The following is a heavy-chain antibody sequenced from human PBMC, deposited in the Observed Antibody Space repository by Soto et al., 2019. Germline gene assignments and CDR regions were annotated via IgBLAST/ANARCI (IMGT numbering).Heavy chain of an antibody. CDR3: ASTAMGNYYYYYGMDV. D-gene: IGHD5-18*01. CDR2: IYYSGST. Sequence: SETLSLTCTVSGGSISSSSYYWGWIRQPPGKGLEWIGSIYYSGSTYYNPSLKSRVTISVDTSKNQFSLKLSSVTAADTAVYYCASTAMGNYYYYYGMDVWGQGTTVTVSS. J-gene: IGHJ6*02. CDR1: GGSISSSSYY. V-gene: IGHV4-39*01.